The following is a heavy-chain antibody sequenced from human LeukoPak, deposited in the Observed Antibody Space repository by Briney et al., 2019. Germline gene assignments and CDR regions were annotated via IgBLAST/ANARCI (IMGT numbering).Heavy chain of an antibody. CDR2: IYYSGRT. J-gene: IGHJ5*02. Sequence: SETLSLTCGVSGYSISTTSHYWGWIRQPPGGGLEWIGSIYYSGRTYYNSSLKSRVTISVDTSKNQFSLTLSSVTAADTAVYYCARHDGTVTLNWFDPWGQGTLVTVSS. D-gene: IGHD1-1*01. CDR1: GYSISTTSHY. V-gene: IGHV4-39*01. CDR3: ARHDGTVTLNWFDP.